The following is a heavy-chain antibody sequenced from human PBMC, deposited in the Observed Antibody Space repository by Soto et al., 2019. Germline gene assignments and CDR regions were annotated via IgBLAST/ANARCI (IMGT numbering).Heavy chain of an antibody. Sequence: EVQLLESGGGLVQPGGSLRLSCTASGFTFTSNGMTWVRQAPGKGREWVQAISNTGGGTYYAGSVKGRYTISRDNSKNTVYLQMNSLRAEDTAIYYCAKGGGSDCYSQIDYWGQGTLVTVSS. D-gene: IGHD2-21*02. CDR2: ISNTGGGT. J-gene: IGHJ4*02. CDR3: AKGGGSDCYSQIDY. CDR1: GFTFTSNG. V-gene: IGHV3-23*01.